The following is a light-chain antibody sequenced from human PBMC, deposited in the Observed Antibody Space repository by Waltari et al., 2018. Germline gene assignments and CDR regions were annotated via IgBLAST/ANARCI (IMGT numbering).Light chain of an antibody. CDR2: LGS. CDR1: QSLLHSNGYNY. V-gene: IGKV2-28*01. CDR3: MQALQTPWT. J-gene: IGKJ1*01. Sequence: DIVMTQSPLSLPVTPGEPASISCRSSQSLLHSNGYNYLDWYLQKPGQSPQLLIDLGSNRASGVPDRFSGSGSGTDFTLRIDRVEAEDVGVYYCMQALQTPWTFGQGTKVEIK.